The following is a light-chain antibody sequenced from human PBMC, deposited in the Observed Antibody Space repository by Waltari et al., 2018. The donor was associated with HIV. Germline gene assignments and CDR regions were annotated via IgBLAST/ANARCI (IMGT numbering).Light chain of an antibody. CDR1: QSVNSN. CDR2: GTS. CDR3: HHYNNWRET. J-gene: IGKJ1*01. V-gene: IGKV3-15*01. Sequence: EILMTQSPATLSVSPGERATLSCRASQSVNSNLAWYQQKPGQTPRLLIYGTSTSATDSPARFSCSGSGTEFTLTISSLQSEDFAVYYCHHYNNWRETFGQGTKVEIK.